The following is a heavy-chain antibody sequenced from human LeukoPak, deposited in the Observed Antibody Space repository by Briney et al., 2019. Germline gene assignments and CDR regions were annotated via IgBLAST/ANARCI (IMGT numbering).Heavy chain of an antibody. J-gene: IGHJ4*02. Sequence: SVKVSCKASGYTFTSYDINWVRQATGQGLEWMGWIIPIFGTANYAQKFQGRVTITTDESTSTAYMELSSLRSEDTAVYYCARGYGDYWADYWGQGTLVTVSS. V-gene: IGHV1-69*05. CDR2: IIPIFGTA. CDR3: ARGYGDYWADY. D-gene: IGHD4-17*01. CDR1: GYTFTSYD.